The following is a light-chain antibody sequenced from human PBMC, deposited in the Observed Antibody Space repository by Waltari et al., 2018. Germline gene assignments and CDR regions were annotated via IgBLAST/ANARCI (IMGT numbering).Light chain of an antibody. CDR2: GAS. CDR1: QRVTSTY. Sequence: EIVLTQSPGTLSLSPGARATLSCRASQRVTSTYLAWYQQKPGQAPRLLIYGASSRATGIPDRFSGSGSGTDFTLTISRLEPEDFAVYYCQQYGSSPWTFGQGTKVEI. CDR3: QQYGSSPWT. V-gene: IGKV3-20*01. J-gene: IGKJ1*01.